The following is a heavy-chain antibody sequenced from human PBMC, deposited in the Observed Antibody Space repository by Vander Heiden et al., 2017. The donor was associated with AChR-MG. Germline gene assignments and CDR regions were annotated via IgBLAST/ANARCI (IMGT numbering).Heavy chain of an antibody. CDR2: INLSTGST. Sequence: QVQLVQSGAEVKKPGASMKVSFKASGYTFTSYYMHWVRQAPGQGLEWMGIINLSTGSTRYAQKFQGRVTMTRDTSTSTVYMELSSLTSEDTAVYYCARETGYPLWYFDLWGRGTLGIVSS. CDR3: ARETGYPLWYFDL. D-gene: IGHD3-9*01. V-gene: IGHV1-46*03. J-gene: IGHJ2*01. CDR1: GYTFTSYY.